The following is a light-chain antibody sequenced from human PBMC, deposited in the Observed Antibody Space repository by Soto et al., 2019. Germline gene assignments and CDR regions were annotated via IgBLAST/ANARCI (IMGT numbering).Light chain of an antibody. CDR2: STS. Sequence: QSVLTQPPSASGTPGQRVTISCSGGSSNIGTNTVNWYQQLPGTSPKLLIYSTSQRPSGVPDRFSGSKSGTSASLAISGLQSEDEADYYCAGLDDNLNGRVFGTGTKLTVL. CDR1: SSNIGTNT. CDR3: AGLDDNLNGRV. J-gene: IGLJ1*01. V-gene: IGLV1-44*01.